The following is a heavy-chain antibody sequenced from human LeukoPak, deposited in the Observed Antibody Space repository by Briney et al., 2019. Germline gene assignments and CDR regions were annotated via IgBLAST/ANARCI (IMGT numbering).Heavy chain of an antibody. Sequence: GGSLRLSCTASGFTFGDYAMSWVRQAPGKGLERVGFIRSKAYGGTTEYAASVKGRFTISRDDSKSIAYLQMNSLKTEDTAVYYCTRLPCSGGTCYWFDPWGQGTLVTVSS. CDR2: IRSKAYGGTT. D-gene: IGHD2-15*01. V-gene: IGHV3-49*04. CDR3: TRLPCSGGTCYWFDP. J-gene: IGHJ5*02. CDR1: GFTFGDYA.